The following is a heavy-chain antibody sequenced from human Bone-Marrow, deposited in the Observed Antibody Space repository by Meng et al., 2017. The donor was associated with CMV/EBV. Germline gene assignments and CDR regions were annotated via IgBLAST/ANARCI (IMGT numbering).Heavy chain of an antibody. CDR2: IRYDGSNK. J-gene: IGHJ5*02. CDR3: AKAAFGAVIIPWFDP. CDR1: GFIFSNYG. D-gene: IGHD3-3*01. V-gene: IGHV3-30*02. Sequence: GFIFSNYGMHWVRPAPGKVLEWVSFIRYDGSNKYYADSVKGRFTISRDNSKNTLYLQMNSLTTEDTAMYYCAKAAFGAVIIPWFDPWGQGTLVTVSS.